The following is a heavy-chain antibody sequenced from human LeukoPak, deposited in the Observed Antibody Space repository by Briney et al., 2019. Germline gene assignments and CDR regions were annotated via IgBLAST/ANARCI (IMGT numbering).Heavy chain of an antibody. CDR3: ARVGSYDILTGYNYYYYYMDV. Sequence: SVKVSCKASGYTFTGYYIHWVRQAPGQGLEWMGGIIPIFGTANYAQKFQGRVTITADKSTSTAYMELSSLRSEDTAVYYCARVGSYDILTGYNYYYYYMDVWGKGTTVTVSS. CDR1: GYTFTGYY. J-gene: IGHJ6*03. V-gene: IGHV1-69*06. CDR2: IIPIFGTA. D-gene: IGHD3-9*01.